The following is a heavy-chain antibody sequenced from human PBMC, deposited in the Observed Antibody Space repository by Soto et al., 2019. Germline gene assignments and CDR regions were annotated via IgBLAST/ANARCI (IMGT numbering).Heavy chain of an antibody. CDR2: ISKDGDKK. D-gene: IGHD3-10*01. CDR1: GFTFSNYS. CDR3: ARPSGPFISASSFDV. Sequence: GGSLRLSCAASGFTFSNYSMPWVRQAPGKGLEWVAVISKDGDKKYYADSVKGRFTISRDNAKNTLYLQMNSLRPEDTAVHYCARPSGPFISASSFDVWSQGTVVTVSS. J-gene: IGHJ3*01. V-gene: IGHV3-30-3*01.